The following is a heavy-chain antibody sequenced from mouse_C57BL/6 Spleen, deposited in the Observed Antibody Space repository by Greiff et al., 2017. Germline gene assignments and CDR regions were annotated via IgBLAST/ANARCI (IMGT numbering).Heavy chain of an antibody. Sequence: EVKLVESGGGLVQPGGSLKLSCAASGFTFSDYGMAWVRQAPRKGPEWVAFISNLAYSIYYADTVTGRFTISRENAKNTLYLEMSSLRSEDTAMYYCARHDTSYAMDYRGQGTSVTVSS. CDR3: ARHDTSYAMDY. D-gene: IGHD5-1-1*01. CDR1: GFTFSDYG. CDR2: ISNLAYSI. V-gene: IGHV5-15*01. J-gene: IGHJ4*01.